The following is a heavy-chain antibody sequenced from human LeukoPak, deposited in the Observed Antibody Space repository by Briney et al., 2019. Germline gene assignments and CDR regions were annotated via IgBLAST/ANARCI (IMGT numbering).Heavy chain of an antibody. CDR2: IYNSGST. J-gene: IGHJ4*02. Sequence: SETLSLTCSVSGGSISSSTYYWGWIRQPPGKGLEWIGNIYNSGSTYYNPSLKSRVTISVDTSKNQFSLKLSSVTAADTAVYYCARGVSSSWYPIDYWGQGTLVTVSS. CDR3: ARGVSSSWYPIDY. V-gene: IGHV4-39*01. D-gene: IGHD6-13*01. CDR1: GGSISSSTYY.